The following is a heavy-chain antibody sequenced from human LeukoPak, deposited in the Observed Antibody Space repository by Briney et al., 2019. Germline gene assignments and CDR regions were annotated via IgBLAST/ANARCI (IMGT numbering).Heavy chain of an antibody. Sequence: PSETLSLTCTVSGGSISSYYWSWIRQPPGKGLEWIGYIYYSGSTNYNPSLKSRVTISVDTSKNQFSLKLSSVTAADTAMYYCASGIRDYFDYWGQGTLVTVSS. CDR1: GGSISSYY. D-gene: IGHD1-14*01. V-gene: IGHV4-59*01. CDR2: IYYSGST. CDR3: ASGIRDYFDY. J-gene: IGHJ4*02.